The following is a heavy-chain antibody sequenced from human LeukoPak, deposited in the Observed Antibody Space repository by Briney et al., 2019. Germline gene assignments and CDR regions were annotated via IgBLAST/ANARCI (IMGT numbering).Heavy chain of an antibody. CDR3: TRGAGWLIDY. Sequence: SQTMSLTCTVSDDSISDYYRGWIRQPPGKGLEWIGYFHNSGTSTYNPSLKSRVTISADTSKNQFSLKLNSLTTADTAVYYCTRGAGWLIDYWGQGILVTVSS. V-gene: IGHV4-59*01. J-gene: IGHJ4*02. CDR1: DDSISDYY. D-gene: IGHD3-16*01. CDR2: FHNSGTS.